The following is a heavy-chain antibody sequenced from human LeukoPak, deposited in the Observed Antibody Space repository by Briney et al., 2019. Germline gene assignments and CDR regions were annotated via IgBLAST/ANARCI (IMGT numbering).Heavy chain of an antibody. V-gene: IGHV5-51*01. CDR1: GYSFTSYW. Sequence: GESLKISCKGSGYSFTSYWIGWVRQMPGKGLEWRGIIYPGDSDTRYSPSFQGQVTISADKSISTAYLQWSRLKASDTAMYYCARREQGSSSWENWFDPWGQGTLVTVSS. J-gene: IGHJ5*02. D-gene: IGHD6-13*01. CDR3: ARREQGSSSWENWFDP. CDR2: IYPGDSDT.